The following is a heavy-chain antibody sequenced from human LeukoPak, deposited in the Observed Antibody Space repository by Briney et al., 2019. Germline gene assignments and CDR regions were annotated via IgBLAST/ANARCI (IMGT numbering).Heavy chain of an antibody. CDR3: AREPYYYDSSGYYYAEYFQH. D-gene: IGHD3-22*01. CDR1: GFTFSSYG. V-gene: IGHV3-33*01. Sequence: GGSLRLSCAASGFTFSSYGMHWVRQAPGKGLEWVAVIWYDGSNKYYADSVKGRFTISRDNSKNTLYLQMNSLRAEDMAVYYCAREPYYYDSSGYYYAEYFQHWGQGTLVTVSS. J-gene: IGHJ1*01. CDR2: IWYDGSNK.